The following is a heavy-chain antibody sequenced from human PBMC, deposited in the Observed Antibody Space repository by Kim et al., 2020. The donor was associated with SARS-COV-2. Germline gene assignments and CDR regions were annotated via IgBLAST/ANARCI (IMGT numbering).Heavy chain of an antibody. D-gene: IGHD2-2*01. J-gene: IGHJ4*02. CDR3: ASRPTVGTCYAVFDY. Sequence: GGSLRLSCAASGLTFNSHWMSWVRQTPEKGLEWVANIKQDGSEKYYVDSVKGRFTISRDNAKNSLYLQMDSLRAEDTAIYYCASRPTVGTCYAVFDYWGQGTLVTVSS. V-gene: IGHV3-7*01. CDR2: IKQDGSEK. CDR1: GLTFNSHW.